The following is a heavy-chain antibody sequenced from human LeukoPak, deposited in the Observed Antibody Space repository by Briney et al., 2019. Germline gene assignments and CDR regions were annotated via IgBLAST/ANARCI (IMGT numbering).Heavy chain of an antibody. Sequence: GGSLRLSCAASGFTFSSYAMHWVRQAPGKGLEWVAFIRYDGSNKYYADSVKGRFTISRDNSKNTLYLQMNSLRAEDTAVYYCARDQYGSGSYNFDYWGQGTLVTVSS. D-gene: IGHD3-10*01. V-gene: IGHV3-30*02. CDR3: ARDQYGSGSYNFDY. CDR2: IRYDGSNK. CDR1: GFTFSSYA. J-gene: IGHJ4*02.